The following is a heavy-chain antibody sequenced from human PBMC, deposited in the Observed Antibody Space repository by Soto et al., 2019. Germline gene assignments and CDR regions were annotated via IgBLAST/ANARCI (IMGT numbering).Heavy chain of an antibody. V-gene: IGHV3-30-3*01. CDR2: ISYDGSNK. J-gene: IGHJ4*02. CDR1: GFTFSSYA. D-gene: IGHD7-27*01. Sequence: QVQLVESGGGVVQPGRSLRLSCAASGFTFSSYAMHWVRQAPGKGLEWVAVISYDGSNKYYADSVKGRFTISRDNSKNTRYLQMNSLRAEDTAVYYCARESTWGSIYFDYWGQGTLVTVSS. CDR3: ARESTWGSIYFDY.